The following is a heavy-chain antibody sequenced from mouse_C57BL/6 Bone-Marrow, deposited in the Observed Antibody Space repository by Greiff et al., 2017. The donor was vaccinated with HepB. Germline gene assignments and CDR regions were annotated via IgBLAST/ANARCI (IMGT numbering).Heavy chain of an antibody. Sequence: DVKLVESGGGLVKPGGSLKLSCAASGFTFSSYAMSWVRQTPEKRLEWVATISDGGSYTYYPDNVKGRFTISRDNAKNNLYLQMSHLKSEDTAMYYCARGITTVVAKEAFAYWGQGTLVTVSA. V-gene: IGHV5-4*03. CDR2: ISDGGSYT. J-gene: IGHJ3*01. D-gene: IGHD1-1*01. CDR3: ARGITTVVAKEAFAY. CDR1: GFTFSSYA.